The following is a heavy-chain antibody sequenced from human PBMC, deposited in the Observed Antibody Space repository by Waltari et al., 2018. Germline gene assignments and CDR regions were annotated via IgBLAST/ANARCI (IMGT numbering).Heavy chain of an antibody. J-gene: IGHJ4*02. Sequence: QVQLQQWGAGLLKPSETLSLTCAVYGGSFSGYYWSWIRQPHGKGLEWMGEINNSGSTNYNPSLKSRVTISVDTSKNQFSLKLSSVTAADTAVYYCARARQTYYDFWSGYYTRTYFDYWGQGTLVTVSS. CDR3: ARARQTYYDFWSGYYTRTYFDY. V-gene: IGHV4-34*01. CDR1: GGSFSGYY. D-gene: IGHD3-3*01. CDR2: INNSGST.